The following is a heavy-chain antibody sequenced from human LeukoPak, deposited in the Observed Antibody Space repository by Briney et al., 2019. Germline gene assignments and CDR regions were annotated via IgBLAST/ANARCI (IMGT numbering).Heavy chain of an antibody. CDR1: GGSFSGYY. Sequence: SETLSLTCAVYGGSFSGYYWSWIRQPPGKGLEWIGEINHSGSTNYNPSLKSRVTISVDTSKNQFSLKLSSVTAADTAVYYCARAPRSIGYYGMDVWGKGTTVTVSS. CDR3: ARAPRSIGYYGMDV. V-gene: IGHV4-34*01. J-gene: IGHJ6*04. CDR2: INHSGST. D-gene: IGHD2-15*01.